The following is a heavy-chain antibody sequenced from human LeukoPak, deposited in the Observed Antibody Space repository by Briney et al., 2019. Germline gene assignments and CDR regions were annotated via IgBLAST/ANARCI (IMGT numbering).Heavy chain of an antibody. J-gene: IGHJ4*02. D-gene: IGHD3-22*01. CDR3: ARAGSGYYYHYFDY. CDR2: IYTSGST. CDR1: GGSISSYY. V-gene: IGHV4-4*07. Sequence: SETLSLTCTLPGGSISSYYWSWIRQPAGKGLEWIGRIYTSGSTNYNPSLKSGVTMSVDTSKNQFSLKLSSVTAADTAVYYCARAGSGYYYHYFDYWGQGTLVTVSS.